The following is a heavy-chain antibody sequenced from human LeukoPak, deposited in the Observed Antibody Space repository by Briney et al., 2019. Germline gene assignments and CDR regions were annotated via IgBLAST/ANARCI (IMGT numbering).Heavy chain of an antibody. V-gene: IGHV3-48*03. D-gene: IGHD1-26*01. J-gene: IGHJ4*02. CDR3: ARDRGATYAWDY. Sequence: PGGSLRLSCAASGFTFSSYEMNWVRQAPGKWLEWVSYISSSGSTIYYADSVKGRFTISRDNAKNSLYLQMNSLRAEDTAVYYCARDRGATYAWDYWGQGTLVTVSS. CDR2: ISSSGSTI. CDR1: GFTFSSYE.